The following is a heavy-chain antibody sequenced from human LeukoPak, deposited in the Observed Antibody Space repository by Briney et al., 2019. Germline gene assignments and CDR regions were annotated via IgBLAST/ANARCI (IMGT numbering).Heavy chain of an antibody. CDR2: IRYDGSNK. V-gene: IGHV3-30*02. CDR1: GFTFSSYG. CDR3: AKDRTIFGVVNWFDP. Sequence: GGSLRLSCAASGFTFSSYGMHWVRQAPGRGLEWVAFIRYDGSNKYYADSVKGRFTISRDNSKNTLYLQMNSLRAEDTAVYYCAKDRTIFGVVNWFDPWGQGTLVTVSS. J-gene: IGHJ5*02. D-gene: IGHD3-3*01.